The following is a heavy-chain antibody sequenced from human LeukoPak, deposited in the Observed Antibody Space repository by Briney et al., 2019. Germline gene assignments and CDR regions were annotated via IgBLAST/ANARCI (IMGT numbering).Heavy chain of an antibody. CDR1: GFTFSSYS. CDR3: ASSGSYRFDY. CDR2: ITASGTAM. J-gene: IGHJ4*02. Sequence: GGSLRLSCAASGFTFSSYSMNWVRQAPGKGLEWVSHITASGTAMFYADSVKGRFTISRDNAKNSLYSQMNSLRDEDTAVYYCASSGSYRFDYWGQGTLVTVSS. V-gene: IGHV3-48*02. D-gene: IGHD1-26*01.